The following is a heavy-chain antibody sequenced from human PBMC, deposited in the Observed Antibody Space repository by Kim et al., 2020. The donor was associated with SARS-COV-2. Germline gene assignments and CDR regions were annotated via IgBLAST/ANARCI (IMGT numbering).Heavy chain of an antibody. D-gene: IGHD6-13*01. J-gene: IGHJ5*02. V-gene: IGHV1-8*01. CDR1: GYTFTSYD. Sequence: ASVKVSCKASGYTFTSYDINWVRQATGQGLEWMGWMNPNSGNTGYAQKFQGRVTMTRNTSISTAYMELSSLRSEDTAVYYCATAYSSSWYWSPPFDPWGQGTLVTVSS. CDR2: MNPNSGNT. CDR3: ATAYSSSWYWSPPFDP.